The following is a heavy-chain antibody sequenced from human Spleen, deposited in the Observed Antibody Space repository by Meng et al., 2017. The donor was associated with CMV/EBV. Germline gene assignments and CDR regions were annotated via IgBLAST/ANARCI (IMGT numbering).Heavy chain of an antibody. CDR2: ISWNSGSI. J-gene: IGHJ4*02. V-gene: IGHV3-9*01. D-gene: IGHD6-19*01. CDR1: GFTFDDYA. CDR3: AREGRGWYGGFDY. Sequence: SLKISCAASGFTFDDYAMHWVRQAPGKGLEWVSGISWNSGSIGYADSVKGRFTISRDNAKNSLYLQMNSLRAEDTAVYYCAREGRGWYGGFDYWGQGTLVTVSS.